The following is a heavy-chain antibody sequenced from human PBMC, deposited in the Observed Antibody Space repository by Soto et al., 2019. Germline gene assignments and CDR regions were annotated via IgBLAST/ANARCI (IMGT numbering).Heavy chain of an antibody. D-gene: IGHD3-10*01. Sequence: EVQLLESGGGLVQPGGSLRLSCAASGFTFSSYAMSWVRQAPGKGLEWVSAISGSGGSTYYADSVKGRFTISRDNSKNTLYLQMNGLRAEDTAVFYCAKELLWFGEFDYWGQGTLVTVSS. CDR1: GFTFSSYA. CDR3: AKELLWFGEFDY. J-gene: IGHJ4*02. V-gene: IGHV3-23*01. CDR2: ISGSGGST.